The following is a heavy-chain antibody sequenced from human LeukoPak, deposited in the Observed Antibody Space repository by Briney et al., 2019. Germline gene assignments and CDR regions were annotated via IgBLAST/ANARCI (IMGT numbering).Heavy chain of an antibody. CDR1: GNHW. J-gene: IGHJ4*02. Sequence: GGSLRLSCAASGNHWMHWVRQAPGKGLVWVSHINSDGSWTSYADSVKGRFTISKDNAKNTVYLQMNNLRAEDTAVYYCVSFYETYWGRGTLVTVSS. D-gene: IGHD2-2*01. CDR2: INSDGSWT. CDR3: VSFYETY. V-gene: IGHV3-74*01.